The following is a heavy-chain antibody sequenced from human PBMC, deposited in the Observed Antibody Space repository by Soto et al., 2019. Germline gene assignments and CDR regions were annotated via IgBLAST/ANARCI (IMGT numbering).Heavy chain of an antibody. CDR1: GGSISSGDYY. CDR3: ARESRFGELTYYYYGVDV. D-gene: IGHD3-10*01. CDR2: IYYSGST. Sequence: SETLSLTCTVSGGSISSGDYYWSWIRQPPGKGLEWIGYIYYSGSTYYNPSLKSRVTISVDTSKHQFSLKLSSVTAADTAVYYCARESRFGELTYYYYGVDVWGQGTTVTVSS. V-gene: IGHV4-30-4*01. J-gene: IGHJ6*02.